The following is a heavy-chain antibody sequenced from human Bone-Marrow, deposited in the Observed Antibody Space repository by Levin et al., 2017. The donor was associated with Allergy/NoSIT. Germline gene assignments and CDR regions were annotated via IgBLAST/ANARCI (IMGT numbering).Heavy chain of an antibody. CDR2: IKSDGSTT. CDR1: GFSFSSHW. CDR3: ARVSGYSYGYGY. D-gene: IGHD5-18*01. V-gene: IGHV3-74*01. Sequence: PGGSLRLSCAASGFSFSSHWMHWVRQAPGKGLVWVSLIKSDGSTTFYADSVKGRFTISRDDAKNTVYLQMNSLRVEDTAVYYCARVSGYSYGYGYWGQGTLVTVSS. J-gene: IGHJ4*02.